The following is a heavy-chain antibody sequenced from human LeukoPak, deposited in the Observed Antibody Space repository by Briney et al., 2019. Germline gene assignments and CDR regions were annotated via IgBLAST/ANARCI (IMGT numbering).Heavy chain of an antibody. Sequence: PGGSLRLSCAASGFTFSSYGMHWVRQAPGKGLEWVAVISFDGTNKYCADSAKGRFTISRDNSKNTVYLQMNSLRAEDTAMYYCARDQTSGYYYFDYWGQGTLVTVSS. D-gene: IGHD3-22*01. J-gene: IGHJ4*02. CDR2: ISFDGTNK. CDR3: ARDQTSGYYYFDY. V-gene: IGHV3-30*03. CDR1: GFTFSSYG.